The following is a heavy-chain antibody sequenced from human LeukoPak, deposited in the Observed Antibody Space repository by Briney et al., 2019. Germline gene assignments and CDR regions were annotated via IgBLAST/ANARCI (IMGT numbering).Heavy chain of an antibody. V-gene: IGHV1-2*06. Sequence: ASVKASCKASGYTFTGYYMHWVRQAPGQGLEWMGRINPNSGGTNYAQKFQGRVTMTRDTSISTAYMELSRLRSDDTAVYYCARSKTGNDAFDIWGQGTMVTVSS. D-gene: IGHD1-14*01. J-gene: IGHJ3*02. CDR3: ARSKTGNDAFDI. CDR1: GYTFTGYY. CDR2: INPNSGGT.